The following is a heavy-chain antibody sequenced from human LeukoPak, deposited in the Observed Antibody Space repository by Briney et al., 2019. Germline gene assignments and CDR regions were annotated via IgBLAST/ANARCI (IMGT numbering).Heavy chain of an antibody. Sequence: PWGSLRLSCAASGFTFDDYAMHWVRQAPGKGLEWVSGISWNSGSIGYADSVKGRFTISRDNAKNSLYLQMNSLRAEDMALYYCAKDSTAAAGGVFDYWGQGTLVTVSS. J-gene: IGHJ4*02. CDR2: ISWNSGSI. V-gene: IGHV3-9*03. CDR1: GFTFDDYA. D-gene: IGHD6-13*01. CDR3: AKDSTAAAGGVFDY.